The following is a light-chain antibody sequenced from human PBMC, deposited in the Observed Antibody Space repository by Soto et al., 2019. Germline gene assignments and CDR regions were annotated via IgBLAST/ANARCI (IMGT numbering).Light chain of an antibody. CDR1: QSVSSSY. Sequence: EIVLTQSPGTLYLSPGERATLSCSAIQSVSSSYLAWYQQKPGQAPRLLIYGASSRATGIPDRFSGSGSGTDFTLTISRLEPEDFAVYYCQQYGSSPPITFGQGTRLEIK. CDR2: GAS. J-gene: IGKJ5*01. CDR3: QQYGSSPPIT. V-gene: IGKV3-20*01.